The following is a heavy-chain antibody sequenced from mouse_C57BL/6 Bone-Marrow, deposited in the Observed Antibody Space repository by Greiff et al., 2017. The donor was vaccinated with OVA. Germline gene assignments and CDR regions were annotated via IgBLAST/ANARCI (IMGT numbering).Heavy chain of an antibody. CDR2: IDPENGDT. CDR3: ATWGLWLRRGYFDY. J-gene: IGHJ2*01. CDR1: GFNIKDDY. V-gene: IGHV14-4*01. Sequence: VQLKQSGAELVRPGASVKLSCTASGFNIKDDYMHWVKQRPEQGLEWIGWIDPENGDTEYASKFQGKATITADTSSNTAYLQLSSLTSEATAVYYYATWGLWLRRGYFDYWGQGTTLTVSS. D-gene: IGHD2-2*01.